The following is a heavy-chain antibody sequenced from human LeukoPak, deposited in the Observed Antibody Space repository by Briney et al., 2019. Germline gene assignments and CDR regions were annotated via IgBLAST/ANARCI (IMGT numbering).Heavy chain of an antibody. V-gene: IGHV3-20*04. D-gene: IGHD3-22*01. CDR1: GFTFDDYG. Sequence: GGSLRLSWAAAGFTFDDYGMSWVRQAPGKGLEWDSGINWNGGSTGYADSVKGRFTISRDNAKNSLYLQMNSLRAEDTALYYCARPVYESSGQYYFDYWGQGTLGTVSS. CDR2: INWNGGST. CDR3: ARPVYESSGQYYFDY. J-gene: IGHJ4*02.